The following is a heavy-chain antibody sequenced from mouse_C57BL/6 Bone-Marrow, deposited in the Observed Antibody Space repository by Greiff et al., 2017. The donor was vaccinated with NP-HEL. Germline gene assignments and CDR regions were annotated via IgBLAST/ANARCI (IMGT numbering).Heavy chain of an antibody. J-gene: IGHJ3*01. CDR2: ISYDGSN. Sequence: DVKLVESGPGLVKPSQSLSLTCSVTGYSITSGYYWNWIRQFPGNKLEWMGYISYDGSNNYNPSLKNRISITRDTSKNQFFLKLNSVTTEDTATYDCARAAYYRWFAYWGQGTLVTVSA. CDR3: ARAAYYRWFAY. V-gene: IGHV3-6*01. D-gene: IGHD2-14*01. CDR1: GYSITSGYY.